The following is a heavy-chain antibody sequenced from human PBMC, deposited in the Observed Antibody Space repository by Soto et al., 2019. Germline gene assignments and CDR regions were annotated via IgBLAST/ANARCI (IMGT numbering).Heavy chain of an antibody. J-gene: IGHJ4*02. Sequence: ASVKVSCKASGYTFTSYDIYWMRQATGQGLEWMGWMNPNTGNSGYAQKFQGRVTMTSDTSISTAHMELSSLRSEDTAVYYCARRAETNGWNGFGADKYYFDFWGQGTLVTVSS. CDR3: ARRAETNGWNGFGADKYYFDF. V-gene: IGHV1-8*01. CDR1: GYTFTSYD. D-gene: IGHD1-1*01. CDR2: MNPNTGNS.